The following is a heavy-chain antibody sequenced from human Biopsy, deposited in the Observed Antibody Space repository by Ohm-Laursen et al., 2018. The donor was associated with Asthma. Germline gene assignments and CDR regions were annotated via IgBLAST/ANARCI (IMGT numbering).Heavy chain of an antibody. J-gene: IGHJ4*02. Sequence: GSSVKVSCKVSGYTFTSYYMHWVRQAPGQGLEWMGIINPSGGSTSYAQKFQGRVTMTRDTSTSTVYMELSSLRSEDTAVYYCARAGALIVGATMGYWGQGTLATVSS. D-gene: IGHD1-26*01. CDR2: INPSGGST. CDR1: GYTFTSYY. V-gene: IGHV1-46*01. CDR3: ARAGALIVGATMGY.